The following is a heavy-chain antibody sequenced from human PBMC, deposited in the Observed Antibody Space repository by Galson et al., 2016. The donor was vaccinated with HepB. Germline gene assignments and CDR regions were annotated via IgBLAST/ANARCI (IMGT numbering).Heavy chain of an antibody. CDR3: ANSDCSSTSCFPDY. Sequence: SLRLSCAASGFTFGHYAMHWVRQAPGKGLEWVSGISWNSDSIGYANSVKGRFTITRDNAKNSLYLQMNNLRAEDTALYYCANSDCSSTSCFPDYWGQGTLVTVSS. V-gene: IGHV3-9*01. CDR2: ISWNSDSI. CDR1: GFTFGHYA. J-gene: IGHJ4*02. D-gene: IGHD2-2*01.